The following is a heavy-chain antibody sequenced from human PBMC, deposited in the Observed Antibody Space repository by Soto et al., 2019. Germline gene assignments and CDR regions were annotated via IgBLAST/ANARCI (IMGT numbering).Heavy chain of an antibody. D-gene: IGHD4-17*01. J-gene: IGHJ5*01. Sequence: QVQLQESGPGLVKPSQTLSLTCSVSGGSISNDGHYWSWIRQHPGKGLEWVGDIYHSGTTYHNPSHKVRVTKSVDTSKKQCSLKLTSVTAADTAVYYGARDRDYAGWFDSWGQGTLFTVSS. V-gene: IGHV4-31*03. CDR1: GGSISNDGHY. CDR3: ARDRDYAGWFDS. CDR2: IYHSGTT.